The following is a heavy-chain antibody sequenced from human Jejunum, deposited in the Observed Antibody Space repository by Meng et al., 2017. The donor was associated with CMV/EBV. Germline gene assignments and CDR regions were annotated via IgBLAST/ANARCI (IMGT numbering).Heavy chain of an antibody. CDR1: GYTFTDYA. Sequence: QVHLVQSGAEVNKPGASVKVSCKASGYTFTDYAIHWVRQAPGQRLEFVGWINAGRGNTNYSRNLQDRITITMDTSAGIAYMELSSLRSEDTAVYYCARSIQYSDYRYDYWGQGTLVTVSS. CDR2: INAGRGNT. CDR3: ARSIQYSDYRYDY. J-gene: IGHJ4*02. D-gene: IGHD2-15*01. V-gene: IGHV1-3*01.